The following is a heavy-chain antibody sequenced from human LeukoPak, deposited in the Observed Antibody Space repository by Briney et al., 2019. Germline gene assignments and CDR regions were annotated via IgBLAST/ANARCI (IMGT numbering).Heavy chain of an antibody. CDR3: ARAIAPTYTYGKVDY. CDR2: ISSSSSYI. J-gene: IGHJ4*02. CDR1: GFTFSTYS. Sequence: GGSLRLSCAASGFTFSTYSMNWVRQAPGKGLEWVSAISSSSSYIYYVDSVKGRFTISRDNAKNTLYLQMNSLRAEDTAVYYCARAIAPTYTYGKVDYWGQGTLVTVSS. D-gene: IGHD5-18*01. V-gene: IGHV3-21*01.